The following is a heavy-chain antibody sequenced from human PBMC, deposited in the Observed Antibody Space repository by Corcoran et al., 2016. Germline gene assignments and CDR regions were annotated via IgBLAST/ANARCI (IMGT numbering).Heavy chain of an antibody. CDR1: GGSISSYY. Sequence: QVQLQESGPGLVKPSETLSLTCTVSGGSISSYYWSWIRQPAGKGLEWIGRIYTSGSTNYNPSLKSRVTMSVDTSKNQFSLKLSSVTAADTAVYYCARDVAPPYSNYDQYYFDYWGQGTLVTVSS. J-gene: IGHJ4*02. CDR2: IYTSGST. V-gene: IGHV4-4*07. D-gene: IGHD4-4*01. CDR3: ARDVAPPYSNYDQYYFDY.